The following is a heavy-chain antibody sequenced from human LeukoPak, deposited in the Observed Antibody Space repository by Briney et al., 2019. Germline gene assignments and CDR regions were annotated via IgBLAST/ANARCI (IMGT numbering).Heavy chain of an antibody. D-gene: IGHD6-6*01. Sequence: GASVKVSCKTSGYTFTNDYMHWVRQAPGQGLEWMGVFNPGDGTTKYAQKFQGRVTMTRDTSTSTLYMELSSLRSEDTAMYYCSKVGQLVFDYWGQGTLVTVPS. CDR2: FNPGDGTT. V-gene: IGHV1-46*03. J-gene: IGHJ4*02. CDR1: GYTFTNDY. CDR3: SKVGQLVFDY.